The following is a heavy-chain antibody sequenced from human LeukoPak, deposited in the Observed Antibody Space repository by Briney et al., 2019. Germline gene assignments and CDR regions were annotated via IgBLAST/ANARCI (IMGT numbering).Heavy chain of an antibody. J-gene: IGHJ4*02. CDR3: ANMRELEFVEYYFDV. CDR2: IYPGDSDT. CDR1: GYSFTNYW. V-gene: IGHV5-51*01. D-gene: IGHD1-7*01. Sequence: GESLKISCKGSGYSFTNYWIGWVRQMPGKGLEWMGIIYPGDSDTRYSPSFQGQVTISADKSISTAYLQWSSLKASDTAMYYCANMRELEFVEYYFDVWGQGTLVTVSS.